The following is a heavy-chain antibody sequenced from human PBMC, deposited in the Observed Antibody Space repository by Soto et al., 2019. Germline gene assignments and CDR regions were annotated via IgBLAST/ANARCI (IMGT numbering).Heavy chain of an antibody. CDR2: IYYSGST. Sequence: SETLSLTCTVSGGSISSGGYYWSWIRQHPGKGLEWIGYIYYSGSTYYNPSLKSRVTISVDTSKNQFSLKLSSVTAADTAVYFCARDRRYDTIFGVEQGWFDPWGQGTLVTVSS. CDR3: ARDRRYDTIFGVEQGWFDP. J-gene: IGHJ5*02. D-gene: IGHD3-3*01. CDR1: GGSISSGGYY. V-gene: IGHV4-31*03.